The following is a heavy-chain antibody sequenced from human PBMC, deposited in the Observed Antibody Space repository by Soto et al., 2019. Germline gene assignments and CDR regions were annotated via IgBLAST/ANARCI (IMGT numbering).Heavy chain of an antibody. J-gene: IGHJ5*02. D-gene: IGHD1-26*01. CDR2: ISGSGFKK. CDR3: AKNQGVELVPLATVDWFDP. CDR1: GFTFSSYA. V-gene: IGHV3-23*01. Sequence: GGSLRLSCAASGFTFSSYAMTWVRQAPGKGLEWISSISGSGFKKYYADSVKGRFTISRDNSKSTVYLELNNLSAEDTAVYHCAKNQGVELVPLATVDWFDPGGQGSVVTVSS.